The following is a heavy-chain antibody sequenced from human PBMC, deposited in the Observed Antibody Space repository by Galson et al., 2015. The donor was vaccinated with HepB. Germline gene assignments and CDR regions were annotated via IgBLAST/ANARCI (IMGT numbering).Heavy chain of an antibody. CDR1: GFTFSSYS. J-gene: IGHJ6*03. CDR2: ISSSSSYI. V-gene: IGHV3-21*01. CDR3: AREEAGMGYYYYYMDV. Sequence: SLRLSCAASGFTFSSYSMNWARQAPGKGLEWVSSISSSSSYIYYADSVKGRFTISRDNAKSSLYLQMNSLRAEDTAVYYCAREEAGMGYYYYYMDVWGKGTTVTVSS. D-gene: IGHD6-13*01.